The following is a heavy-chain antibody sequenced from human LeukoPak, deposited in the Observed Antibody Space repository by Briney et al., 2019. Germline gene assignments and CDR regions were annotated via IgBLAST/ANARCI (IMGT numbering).Heavy chain of an antibody. V-gene: IGHV3-30-3*01. D-gene: IGHD6-6*01. CDR3: AKDITEYSSSSGDY. Sequence: GGSLRLSCAASGFTFSSYAMHWVRQAPGKGLEWVAVISYDGSNKYYADSVKGRFTISRDNSKNTLYLQMNSLRAEDTALYYCAKDITEYSSSSGDYWGQGTLVTVSS. CDR1: GFTFSSYA. J-gene: IGHJ4*02. CDR2: ISYDGSNK.